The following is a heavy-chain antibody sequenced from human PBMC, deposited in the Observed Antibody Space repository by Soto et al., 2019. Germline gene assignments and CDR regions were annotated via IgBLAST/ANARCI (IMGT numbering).Heavy chain of an antibody. Sequence: GASVKVSCKASGYTFTSYYMHWVRQAPGQGLEWMGIINPGGGSTSYAQKFQGRVTMTRDTSTSTVYMELSSLRSEDTAVYYCARDRTYNYYDSSGYLDYWGQGTLVTVSS. V-gene: IGHV1-46*01. CDR1: GYTFTSYY. D-gene: IGHD3-22*01. J-gene: IGHJ4*02. CDR2: INPGGGST. CDR3: ARDRTYNYYDSSGYLDY.